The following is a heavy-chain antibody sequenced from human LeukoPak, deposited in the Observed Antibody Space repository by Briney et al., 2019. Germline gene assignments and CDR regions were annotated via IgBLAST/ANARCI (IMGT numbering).Heavy chain of an antibody. V-gene: IGHV3-48*03. D-gene: IGHD1-1*01. CDR1: GFIFSSYE. Sequence: GGSLRLSCAASGFIFSSYEMNWVRQAPGKGLEWVSYISSSGSTIYYADSVKGRFTISRDNAKNSLYLQMNSLRAEDAAVYYCARDGTTGTTDGYHFDYWGQGTLVTVSS. CDR2: ISSSGSTI. J-gene: IGHJ4*02. CDR3: ARDGTTGTTDGYHFDY.